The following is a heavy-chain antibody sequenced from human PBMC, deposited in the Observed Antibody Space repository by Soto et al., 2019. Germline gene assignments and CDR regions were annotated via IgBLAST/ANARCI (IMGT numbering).Heavy chain of an antibody. J-gene: IGHJ5*02. D-gene: IGHD1-7*01. CDR2: IYYSGST. CDR3: ARCLFPTSNYGSADDNWFVT. Sequence: PSETLSLTCTVSGGSASSGSYYWSWIRQPPGKGLEWIGYIYYSGSTNYNPSLKRRVTISVDTSKNQFSLKLSSVPDADTGVYYCARCLFPTSNYGSADDNWFVTWGEGHPITV. CDR1: GGSASSGSYY. V-gene: IGHV4-61*01.